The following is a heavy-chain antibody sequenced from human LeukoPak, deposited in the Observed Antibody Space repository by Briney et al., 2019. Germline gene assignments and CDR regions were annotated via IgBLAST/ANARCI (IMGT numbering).Heavy chain of an antibody. J-gene: IGHJ5*02. V-gene: IGHV4-34*01. D-gene: IGHD5-18*01. CDR2: INHSGST. CDR1: GGSFSDYY. Sequence: PSETLSLTCAVYGGSFSDYYWSWIRQPPGKGLEWIGEINHSGSTNYNPSLKSRVTISVDTSKNQFSLKLSSVTAADTAVYYCARVGRRGYRVNNWFDPWGQGTLVTVSS. CDR3: ARVGRRGYRVNNWFDP.